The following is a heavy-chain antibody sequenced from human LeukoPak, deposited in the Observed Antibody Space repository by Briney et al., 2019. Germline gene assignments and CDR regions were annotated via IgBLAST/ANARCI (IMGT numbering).Heavy chain of an antibody. CDR2: IYYSGST. V-gene: IGHV4-59*08. Sequence: SETLSLTCTVSGGSISSYYWSWIRQPPGKGLEWIGYIYYSGSTNYNPSLKSRVTISVDTSKNQFSLKLSSVTAADTAVYYCARTDYGDNYGMDVWGQGTTVTVS. CDR3: ARTDYGDNYGMDV. D-gene: IGHD4-17*01. J-gene: IGHJ6*02. CDR1: GGSISSYY.